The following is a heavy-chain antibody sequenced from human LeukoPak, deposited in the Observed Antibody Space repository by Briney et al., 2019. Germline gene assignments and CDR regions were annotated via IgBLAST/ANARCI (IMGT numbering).Heavy chain of an antibody. CDR2: ISSSSSYT. D-gene: IGHD2-15*01. Sequence: GGSLRLSCAASGFTFSDYYMSWIRQAPGKGLEWVSYISSSSSYTNYADSVKGRFTISRDNAKNSLYLQMNSLRAEDTAVYYCARVQCSGCSCPVDWFDPWGQGTLVTVSS. V-gene: IGHV3-11*06. CDR3: ARVQCSGCSCPVDWFDP. CDR1: GFTFSDYY. J-gene: IGHJ5*02.